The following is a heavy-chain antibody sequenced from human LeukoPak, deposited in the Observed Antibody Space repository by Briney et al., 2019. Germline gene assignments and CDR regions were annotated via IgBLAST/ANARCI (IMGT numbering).Heavy chain of an antibody. V-gene: IGHV3-7*01. CDR2: IKQDGSEK. D-gene: IGHD2-21*02. CDR1: GFTFSSYW. J-gene: IGHJ4*02. Sequence: GGSLRLSCAASGFTFSSYWRSWVRQAPGKGLEWVANIKQDGSEKYYVDSVKGRFTISRDNAKNSMYLQMKSLRAEDTAVYYCANVHSGYDGYCGGDCYPVYWGQGTLVTVSS. CDR3: ANVHSGYDGYCGGDCYPVY.